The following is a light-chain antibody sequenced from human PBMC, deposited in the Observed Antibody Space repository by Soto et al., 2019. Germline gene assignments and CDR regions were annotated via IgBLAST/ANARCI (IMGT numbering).Light chain of an antibody. V-gene: IGKV1-5*03. J-gene: IGKJ1*01. CDR1: QSISNW. CDR2: KAS. Sequence: DIQMTQSPSTLSASVGDRVTISCRASQSISNWWAGYQQRPGKAPTRLIYKASVLQSGAPSRFSGSESGTEFTLTISALQPDDFVTSHWQQYTSYPWTFGQGTKV. CDR3: QQYTSYPWT.